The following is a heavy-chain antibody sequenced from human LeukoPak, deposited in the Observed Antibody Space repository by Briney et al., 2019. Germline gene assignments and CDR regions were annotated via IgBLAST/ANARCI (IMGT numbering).Heavy chain of an antibody. CDR1: GGSISSYY. D-gene: IGHD3-22*01. V-gene: IGHV4-59*01. CDR2: IYYSGST. Sequence: SETLSLTCTVSGGSISSYYWSWIRQPPGKGLEWIGYIYYSGSTNYNPSPKSRVTISVDTSKNQFSLKLSSVTAADTAVYYCARAFVVDSSEKPEIHFDYWGQGTLVTVSS. CDR3: ARAFVVDSSEKPEIHFDY. J-gene: IGHJ4*02.